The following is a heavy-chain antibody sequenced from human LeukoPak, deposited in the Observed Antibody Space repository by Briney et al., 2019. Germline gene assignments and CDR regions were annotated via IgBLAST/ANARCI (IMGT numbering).Heavy chain of an antibody. Sequence: GGSLRLSCAASGFTFSDYYMSWTRQAPGKGREWVSYISSSSSYTNYADSVKGRFTISRNNAKNSLYLQMNSLRAEDTAVYYCARVRYCSGGSGYPGAFDYWGQGTLVTVSS. CDR1: GFTFSDYY. CDR3: ARVRYCSGGSGYPGAFDY. V-gene: IGHV3-11*05. CDR2: ISSSSSYT. J-gene: IGHJ4*02. D-gene: IGHD2-15*01.